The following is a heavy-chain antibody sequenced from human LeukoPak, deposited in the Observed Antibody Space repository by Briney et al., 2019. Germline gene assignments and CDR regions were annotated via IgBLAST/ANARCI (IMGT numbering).Heavy chain of an antibody. CDR1: GGSISSYY. D-gene: IGHD3-3*01. CDR2: IYYSGST. Sequence: SETLSLTCTVSGGSISSYYWSWIRQPPGKGLEWIGYIYYSGSTNYNPSLRSRVTISVDTSKNQFSLKLSSVTAADTAVYYCASYDFWRGRLDYWGQGTLVTVSS. CDR3: ASYDFWRGRLDY. V-gene: IGHV4-59*01. J-gene: IGHJ4*02.